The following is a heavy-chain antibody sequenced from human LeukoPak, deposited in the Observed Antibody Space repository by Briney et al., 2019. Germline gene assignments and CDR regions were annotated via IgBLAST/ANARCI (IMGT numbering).Heavy chain of an antibody. CDR3: ARVDDTVIYYYYYYRDV. Sequence: GGSLRLSCAASGFTFSSYSMNWVRQAPGKGLEWVSYISSSSSTIYYADSVKGRFTISRDNAKNSLYLQMNSLRAEDTAVYYCARVDDTVIYYYYYYRDVWGKGTTVTVSS. V-gene: IGHV3-48*01. CDR2: ISSSSSTI. D-gene: IGHD4-17*01. CDR1: GFTFSSYS. J-gene: IGHJ6*03.